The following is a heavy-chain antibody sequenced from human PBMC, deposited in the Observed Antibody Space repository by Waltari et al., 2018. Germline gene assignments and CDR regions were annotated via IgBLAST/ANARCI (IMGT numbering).Heavy chain of an antibody. J-gene: IGHJ6*02. Sequence: EVPLLESGGGLVQPGGSLRLSCAASGFSFNKNAMAWVRQAPGKGLEWVSAVTGSGATTHYADSVKGRFTISRHNFENTIFLQMDSLRVEDTAIYYCARDRFLLWFGLLDVWGQGTTVTVSS. D-gene: IGHD3-10*01. V-gene: IGHV3-23*01. CDR1: GFSFNKNA. CDR3: ARDRFLLWFGLLDV. CDR2: VTGSGATT.